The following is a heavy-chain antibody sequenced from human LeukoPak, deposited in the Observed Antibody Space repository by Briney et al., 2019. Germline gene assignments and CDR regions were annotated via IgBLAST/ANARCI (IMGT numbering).Heavy chain of an antibody. V-gene: IGHV4-59*01. Sequence: PSETLSLTCTVSGGSISSYYWSWIRQPPGKGLEWIGYIYYSGSTNYNPSLKSRVTISVDMSKNQFSLKLSSVTAADTAVYYCVRGVWFGNLWGQGTLVTVSS. CDR2: IYYSGST. CDR1: GGSISSYY. CDR3: VRGVWFGNL. J-gene: IGHJ4*02. D-gene: IGHD3-10*01.